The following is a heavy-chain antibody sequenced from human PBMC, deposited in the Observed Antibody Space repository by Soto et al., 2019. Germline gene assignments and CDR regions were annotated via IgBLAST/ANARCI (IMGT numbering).Heavy chain of an antibody. J-gene: IGHJ4*02. CDR2: IWYDGSNK. D-gene: IGHD3-9*01. Sequence: PGGSLRLSCAASGFTFSSYGMHWVRQAPGKGLEWVAVIWYDGSNKYYADSVKGRFTISRDNSKNTLYLQMNSLRAEDTAVYYCARSLLYYDILTGSGRLDYWGQGTLVTVSS. V-gene: IGHV3-33*01. CDR3: ARSLLYYDILTGSGRLDY. CDR1: GFTFSSYG.